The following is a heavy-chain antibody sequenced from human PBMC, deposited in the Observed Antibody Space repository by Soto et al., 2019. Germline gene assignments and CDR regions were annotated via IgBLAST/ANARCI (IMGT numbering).Heavy chain of an antibody. D-gene: IGHD3-3*01. V-gene: IGHV3-66*01. CDR2: VYSGGST. J-gene: IGHJ3*02. CDR1: GFSVSSNY. Sequence: EVQLVESGGGLVQPGGSLRLSCSASGFSVSSNYMSWVRQAPGKGLQWVSLVYSGGSTNYADSVKDRFIISRDNSKNTLYLQMNSLRAEDTAVYYCARYYDFWSGYYAFDIWGQGTVVTVSS. CDR3: ARYYDFWSGYYAFDI.